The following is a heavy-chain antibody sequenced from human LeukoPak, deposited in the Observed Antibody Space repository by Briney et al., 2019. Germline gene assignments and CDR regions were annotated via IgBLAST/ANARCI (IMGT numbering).Heavy chain of an antibody. CDR1: GGSIRRNRNY. Sequence: SETLSLTCSVSGGSIRRNRNYWGWLRQPPGKGLSWVGTIYYSESTYYNPSLKCRVTISVDTSKNPFSLHPSSVPAADTAMYYCARHPLLIPAGFDSWGQGTLVTVSS. CDR2: IYYSEST. CDR3: ARHPLLIPAGFDS. J-gene: IGHJ4*02. V-gene: IGHV4-39*01. D-gene: IGHD2-2*01.